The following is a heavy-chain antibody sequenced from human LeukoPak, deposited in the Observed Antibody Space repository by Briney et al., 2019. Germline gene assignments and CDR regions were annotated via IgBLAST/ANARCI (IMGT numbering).Heavy chain of an antibody. Sequence: SVNVSCKASGGTFSSYAISWVRQAPGQGLEWMGGIIPIFGTANYAQKFQGRVTITADESTSTAYMELSSLRSEDTAWYYCARGTRSSPDAFDSWGQGTMVSVCS. V-gene: IGHV1-69*13. CDR1: GGTFSSYA. CDR2: IIPIFGTA. D-gene: IGHD2-15*01. CDR3: ARGTRSSPDAFDS. J-gene: IGHJ3*02.